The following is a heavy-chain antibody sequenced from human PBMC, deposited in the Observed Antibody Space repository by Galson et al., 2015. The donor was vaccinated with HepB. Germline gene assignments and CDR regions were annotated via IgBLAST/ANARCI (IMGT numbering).Heavy chain of an antibody. D-gene: IGHD3-3*01. CDR1: GGTFSSYA. V-gene: IGHV1-69*13. Sequence: SVKVSCKASGGTFSSYAISWVRQAPGQGLEWMGGIIPIFGTANYAQKFQGRVTITADESTSTAYMELSSLRSEDTAVYYCARDRFRGGAFDIWGQGTMVTVSS. J-gene: IGHJ3*02. CDR3: ARDRFRGGAFDI. CDR2: IIPIFGTA.